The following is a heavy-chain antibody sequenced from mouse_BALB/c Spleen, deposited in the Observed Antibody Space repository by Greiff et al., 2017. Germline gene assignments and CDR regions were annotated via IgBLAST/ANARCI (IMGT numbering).Heavy chain of an antibody. V-gene: IGHV1-69*01. CDR3: ARSLYGSSPYYFDY. CDR1: GYTFTDYW. Sequence: VQLQESGAELVMPGASVKMSCKASGYTFTDYWMHWVKQRPGQGLEWIGAIDTSDSYTSYNQKFKGKATLTVDESSSTAYMQLSSLTSEDSAVYYCARSLYGSSPYYFDYWGQGTTLTVSS. J-gene: IGHJ2*01. D-gene: IGHD1-1*01. CDR2: IDTSDSYT.